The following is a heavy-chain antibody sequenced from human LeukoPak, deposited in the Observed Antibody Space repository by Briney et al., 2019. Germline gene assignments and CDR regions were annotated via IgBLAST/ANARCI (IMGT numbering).Heavy chain of an antibody. Sequence: GESLKISCKGSGYSFTSYWIGWVRQLPGKGLEWMGIIYPGDSDTRYSPSFQGQVTISADKSISTPYLQWSSLKASDTAMYYCARRVWFDHANAFDIWGQGTMVTVSS. CDR2: IYPGDSDT. V-gene: IGHV5-51*01. CDR3: ARRVWFDHANAFDI. J-gene: IGHJ3*02. D-gene: IGHD3-10*01. CDR1: GYSFTSYW.